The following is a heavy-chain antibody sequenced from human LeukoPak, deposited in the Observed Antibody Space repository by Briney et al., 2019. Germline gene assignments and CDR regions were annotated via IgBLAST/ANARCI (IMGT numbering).Heavy chain of an antibody. D-gene: IGHD2-15*01. CDR3: ARDTCSGGSCYFDY. Sequence: GGSLRLSCAASGFTFSSYWMSWVRQAPGKGLEWVANIKQDGSEKYYMDSVKGRFTISRDNAKNSLYLQMNSLRAEDTAVYYCARDTCSGGSCYFDYWGQGTLVTVSS. J-gene: IGHJ4*02. V-gene: IGHV3-7*01. CDR2: IKQDGSEK. CDR1: GFTFSSYW.